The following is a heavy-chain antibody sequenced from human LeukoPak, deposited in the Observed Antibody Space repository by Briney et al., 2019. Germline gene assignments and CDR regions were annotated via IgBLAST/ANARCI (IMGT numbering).Heavy chain of an antibody. V-gene: IGHV4-4*07. D-gene: IGHD6-13*01. Sequence: SETLSLTCTVSGGSISSYYWSWIRQPAGKGLEWIGRIYTSGSTNYNPSLKSRVTMSVDTSKNQFSLKLSSVTAADTAVYYCARQPGIAAAGQGNYFDYWGQGTLVTVSS. CDR3: ARQPGIAAAGQGNYFDY. CDR2: IYTSGST. J-gene: IGHJ4*02. CDR1: GGSISSYY.